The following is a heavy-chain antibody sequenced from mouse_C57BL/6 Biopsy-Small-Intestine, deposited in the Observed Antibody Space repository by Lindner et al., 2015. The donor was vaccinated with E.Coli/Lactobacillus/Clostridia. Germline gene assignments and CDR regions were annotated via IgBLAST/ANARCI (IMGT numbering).Heavy chain of an antibody. Sequence: SVKVSCKASGGTFSTSTITWVRQAPGQGLEWMGGIISIWGTPTYAQKFQGRVTINADESTTTAYMELRGLTYDDTAIYYCARGLLEVDTAKATPAYWGQGTLVTV. J-gene: IGHJ3*01. CDR2: IISIWGTP. V-gene: IGHV1-4*01. CDR1: GGTFSTST. CDR3: ARGLLEVDTAKATPAY. D-gene: IGHD3-1*01.